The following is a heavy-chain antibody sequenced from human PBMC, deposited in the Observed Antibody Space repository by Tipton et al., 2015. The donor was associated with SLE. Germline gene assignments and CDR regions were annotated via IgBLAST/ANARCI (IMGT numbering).Heavy chain of an antibody. V-gene: IGHV4-61*02. D-gene: IGHD5-24*01. J-gene: IGHJ4*02. CDR3: ARTYNAYNYGYFAA. CDR2: IYSSGIT. CDR1: GVSISGSSYY. Sequence: TLSLTCIVSGVSISGSSYYWSWVRPPAGKGLEGIGRIYSSGITNYNPSLKSRVTISVDTSKNQFSLNVNSVTATDTAFYYCARTYNAYNYGYFAAWGRGTPVSVSS.